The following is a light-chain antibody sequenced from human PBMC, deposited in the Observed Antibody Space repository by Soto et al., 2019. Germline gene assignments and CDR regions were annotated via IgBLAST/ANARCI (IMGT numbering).Light chain of an antibody. V-gene: IGLV2-14*01. CDR1: GSDVGDYNR. CDR2: EVT. J-gene: IGLJ3*02. CDR3: ISFTPSTTTHWV. Sequence: QSALTQPPSVSGSPGQSITISCTGTGSDVGDYNRVSWYQHHPGKAPKLMIFEVTNRPSGISDRFSGFKSGSTASLTISELQPDDEADYYCISFTPSTTTHWVFGGGTKLTVL.